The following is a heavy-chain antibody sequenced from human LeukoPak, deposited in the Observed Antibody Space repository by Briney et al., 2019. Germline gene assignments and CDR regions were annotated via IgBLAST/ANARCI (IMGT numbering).Heavy chain of an antibody. CDR2: IIPILGIA. V-gene: IGHV1-69*04. CDR1: GGTFSSYA. Sequence: SVKVSCKASGGTFSSYAISWVRQAPGQGLEWMGRIIPILGIANYAQKFQGRVTITADKSTSTAYMELSSLRSEDTAVYYCARDILGYCSSTSCPHWSSSWFDPWGQGTLVTVSS. J-gene: IGHJ5*02. D-gene: IGHD2-2*01. CDR3: ARDILGYCSSTSCPHWSSSWFDP.